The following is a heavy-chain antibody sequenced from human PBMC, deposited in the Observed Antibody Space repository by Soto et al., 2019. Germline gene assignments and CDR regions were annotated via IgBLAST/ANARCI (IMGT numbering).Heavy chain of an antibody. D-gene: IGHD2-21*02. J-gene: IGHJ4*02. CDR2: MNPNSGNT. Sequence: ASVKVSCKASGYTFTRYDINWVRQATGQGLEWMGWMNPNSGNTGYAQKFQGRVTMTRNTSISTAYMELSSLRSEDTAVYYCARGQVVVTAQSSDYWGQGTLVTVSS. V-gene: IGHV1-8*01. CDR1: GYTFTRYD. CDR3: ARGQVVVTAQSSDY.